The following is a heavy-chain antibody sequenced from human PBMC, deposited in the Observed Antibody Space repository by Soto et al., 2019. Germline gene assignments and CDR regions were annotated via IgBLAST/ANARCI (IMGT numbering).Heavy chain of an antibody. CDR3: ASLRRMWQPGATWFDP. J-gene: IGHJ5*02. V-gene: IGHV3-11*06. CDR1: GFTFSDYH. CDR2: ISSSSSHT. D-gene: IGHD2-15*01. Sequence: PGGSLRLSCAASGFTFSDYHMSWIRQAPGKGLEGVSYISSSSSHTNYADSVKGRFTISRDNAKNSLYLQMNSLRAEHTAVYYCASLRRMWQPGATWFDPWGKGTLVTVSS.